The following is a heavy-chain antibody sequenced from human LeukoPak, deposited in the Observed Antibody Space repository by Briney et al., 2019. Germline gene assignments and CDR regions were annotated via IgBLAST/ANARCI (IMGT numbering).Heavy chain of an antibody. CDR1: GFTFSSYG. CDR3: ARGISQMHHYDILTGYYTRGSPLDY. D-gene: IGHD3-9*01. V-gene: IGHV3-33*01. Sequence: PGGSLRLSCAASGFTFSSYGMHWVRQAPGKGLEWVAVIWYDGSNKYYADSVKGRFTISRDNSKNTLYLQMNSLRAEDTAVYYCARGISQMHHYDILTGYYTRGSPLDYWGQGTLVTVFS. CDR2: IWYDGSNK. J-gene: IGHJ4*02.